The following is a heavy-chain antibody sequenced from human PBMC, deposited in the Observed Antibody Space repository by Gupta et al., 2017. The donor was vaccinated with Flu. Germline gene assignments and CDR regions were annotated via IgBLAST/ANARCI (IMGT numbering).Heavy chain of an antibody. CDR3: ARTWIGFLTPDFDY. D-gene: IGHD5-12*01. J-gene: IGHJ4*02. Sequence: QVQLGQSGAEVRNPVGSVKVSCKTSGYTFTGHRIPWVRQAPGQGLEWMGWMRPDTGVTNYAQSFPGRVTMTSDTSVNTAYMELSMLTFDDTAVYYCARTWIGFLTPDFDYWGQGTLVTVSS. CDR1: GYTFTGHR. V-gene: IGHV1-2*02. CDR2: MRPDTGVT.